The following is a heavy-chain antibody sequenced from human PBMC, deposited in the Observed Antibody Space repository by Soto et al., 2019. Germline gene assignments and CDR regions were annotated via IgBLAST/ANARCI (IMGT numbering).Heavy chain of an antibody. Sequence: GGSLRLSCAASGFTFSSYAMSWVRQAPGKGLEWVSAISGSGGSTYYADSVKGRFTISRDNSKNTLYLQMNSLRAEDTAVYYCAKASSRFGIAVAGNYFDYWGQGTLVTVSS. V-gene: IGHV3-23*01. CDR1: GFTFSSYA. D-gene: IGHD6-19*01. J-gene: IGHJ4*02. CDR3: AKASSRFGIAVAGNYFDY. CDR2: ISGSGGST.